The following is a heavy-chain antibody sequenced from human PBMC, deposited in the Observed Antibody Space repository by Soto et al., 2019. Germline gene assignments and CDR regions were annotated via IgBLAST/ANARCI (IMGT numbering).Heavy chain of an antibody. CDR3: ARQPRGGYSGWYSGGYYYYGMDV. CDR1: GGSISSSNW. D-gene: IGHD6-19*01. Sequence: SETLSLTCAVSGGSISSSNWWSWVRQPPGKGLEWIGEIYHSGSTNYNPSLKSRVTISVDKSKNQFSLKLSSVTAADTAVYYCARQPRGGYSGWYSGGYYYYGMDVWGQGTTVTVSS. J-gene: IGHJ6*02. V-gene: IGHV4-4*02. CDR2: IYHSGST.